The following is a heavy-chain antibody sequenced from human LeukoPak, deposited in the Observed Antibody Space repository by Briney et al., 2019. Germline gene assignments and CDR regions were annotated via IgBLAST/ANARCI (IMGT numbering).Heavy chain of an antibody. CDR2: INPNSGGT. D-gene: IGHD4-11*01. J-gene: IGHJ5*02. Sequence: ASVKVSCKASGYTFTGYYMHWVRQAPGQGLEWMGWINPNSGGTNYAQKFQGRVTMTRDTSISTAYMELSRLRSDDTAVYYCAREPRYSNYAFAWFDPWGQGTLVTVSS. V-gene: IGHV1-2*02. CDR3: AREPRYSNYAFAWFDP. CDR1: GYTFTGYY.